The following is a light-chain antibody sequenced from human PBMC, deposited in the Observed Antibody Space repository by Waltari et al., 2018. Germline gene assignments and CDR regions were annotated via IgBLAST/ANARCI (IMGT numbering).Light chain of an antibody. V-gene: IGKV3-15*01. J-gene: IGKJ2*01. CDR1: QSVSSN. CDR2: GAS. Sequence: EIVMTQSPATLSVSPGERATLSCRASQSVSSNVAWYQEKPGQAPRLLIYGASTRATGIPARFSGRGSGTEFTLTISSLQSEDFAVYYCQQYNNWPPYPFGQGTKLEIK. CDR3: QQYNNWPPYP.